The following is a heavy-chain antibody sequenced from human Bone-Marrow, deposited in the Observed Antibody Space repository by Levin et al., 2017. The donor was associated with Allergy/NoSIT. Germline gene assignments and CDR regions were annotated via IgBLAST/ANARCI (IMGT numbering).Heavy chain of an antibody. CDR3: ARKDWDGGQGVDY. V-gene: IGHV1-2*06. CDR1: GYTFVGYY. Sequence: ASVKVSCKASGYTFVGYYIHWVRQAPGQGLEWMGRLNPNSGATTYAQKFQGRVTMSRDTSITTAYMELTSLTSDDTAVYYCARKDWDGGQGVDYWGQGTLVTVSS. CDR2: LNPNSGAT. J-gene: IGHJ4*02. D-gene: IGHD1-26*01.